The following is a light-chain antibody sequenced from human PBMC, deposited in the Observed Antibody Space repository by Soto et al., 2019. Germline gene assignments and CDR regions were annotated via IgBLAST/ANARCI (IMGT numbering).Light chain of an antibody. CDR1: QSVATN. V-gene: IGKV3-15*01. Sequence: EIVMTQSPATLSVSPCERATLSCSAVQSVATNLAWYQQKPGQPPRLLIYGASTRATGIPARFSGSGSGTEFTLTISSLQSEDFAVYYCQQDNNWPRALTFGGGTKVDNK. CDR3: QQDNNWPRALT. J-gene: IGKJ4*01. CDR2: GAS.